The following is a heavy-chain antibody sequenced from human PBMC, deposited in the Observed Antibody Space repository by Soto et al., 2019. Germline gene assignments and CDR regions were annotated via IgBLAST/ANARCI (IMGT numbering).Heavy chain of an antibody. Sequence: EVQLVESGGGLVQPGGSLRLSCAASGFTFSSYDMHWVRQATGKGLEWVSAIGTAGDTYYPGSVKGRFTISRENAKNSLYLQMNSLRAGDTAVYYCARGAAAGPAFDPWGQGTLVTVSS. CDR1: GFTFSSYD. V-gene: IGHV3-13*04. CDR2: IGTAGDT. J-gene: IGHJ5*02. D-gene: IGHD6-13*01. CDR3: ARGAAAGPAFDP.